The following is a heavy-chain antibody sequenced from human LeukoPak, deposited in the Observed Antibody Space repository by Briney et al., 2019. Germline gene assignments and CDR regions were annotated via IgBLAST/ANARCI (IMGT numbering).Heavy chain of an antibody. Sequence: PSETLSLTCTVSGGSISSSSYYWGWIRQPPGKGLEWIGSIYYSGSTYYNPSLKSRVTISVDTSKNQFSLKLSSVTAADTAVYYCARGVLGDIVVVPAAIRDYYYGMDVWGQGTTVTVSS. J-gene: IGHJ6*02. V-gene: IGHV4-39*01. CDR3: ARGVLGDIVVVPAAIRDYYYGMDV. CDR1: GGSISSSSYY. CDR2: IYYSGST. D-gene: IGHD2-2*02.